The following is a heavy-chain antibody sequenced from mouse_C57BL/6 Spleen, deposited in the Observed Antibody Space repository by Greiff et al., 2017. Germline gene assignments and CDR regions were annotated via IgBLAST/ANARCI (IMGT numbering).Heavy chain of an antibody. Sequence: VQGVESGAELVKPGASVKLSCKASGFTFTEYTIHWVKQRSGQGLEWIGWFYPGSGSIKYTEKFKDKATLTADKSSSTVYMELSRLTSEDAAVYDYARHEGREGNSGFAGFAYWGQGTLVTVAA. CDR1: GFTFTEYT. V-gene: IGHV1-62-2*01. D-gene: IGHD3-2*02. CDR3: ARHEGREGNSGFAGFAY. CDR2: FYPGSGSI. J-gene: IGHJ3*01.